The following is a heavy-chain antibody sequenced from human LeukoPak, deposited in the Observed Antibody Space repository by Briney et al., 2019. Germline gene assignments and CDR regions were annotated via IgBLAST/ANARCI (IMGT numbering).Heavy chain of an antibody. CDR1: GFTFDDYA. J-gene: IGHJ5*02. D-gene: IGHD3-10*01. CDR3: AKDRGFGELLYSWFDP. Sequence: PGRSLRLSCAASGFTFDDYAMHWVRQAPGKGLEWVSGISWNSGSIGYADSVKGRFTISRDNAKNSLYLQMNSLRAEDTALYYCAKDRGFGELLYSWFDPWGQGTLVTVSS. CDR2: ISWNSGSI. V-gene: IGHV3-9*01.